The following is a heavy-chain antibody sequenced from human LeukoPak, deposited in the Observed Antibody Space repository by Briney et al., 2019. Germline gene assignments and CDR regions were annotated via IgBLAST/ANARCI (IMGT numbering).Heavy chain of an antibody. V-gene: IGHV4-34*01. J-gene: IGHJ4*03. CDR2: INHRGDT. CDR1: GGSFSRYY. Sequence: PSETLSLTCAVYGGSFSRYYWSWIRQSPGKGLEWIAEINHRGDTNYNPSVKSRVTISVDTSKNQFSLKVTSLTAADTAVYFCARGPTISETGYFDYWGQGTLVTVS. D-gene: IGHD1-1*01. CDR3: ARGPTISETGYFDY.